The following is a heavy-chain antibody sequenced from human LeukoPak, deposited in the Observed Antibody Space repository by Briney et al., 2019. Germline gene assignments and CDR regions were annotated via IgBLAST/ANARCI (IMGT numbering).Heavy chain of an antibody. CDR1: GFTFSSYA. D-gene: IGHD1-26*01. Sequence: GGSLRLSCAASGFTFSSYAMSWVRQAPGKGLEWVSAISGSGGSTYYADSVKGRFAISRDNSKNTLYLQMNSLRAEDTAVYYRAKDHVEEWELLFYFDYWGQGTLVTVSS. V-gene: IGHV3-23*01. CDR2: ISGSGGST. J-gene: IGHJ4*02. CDR3: AKDHVEEWELLFYFDY.